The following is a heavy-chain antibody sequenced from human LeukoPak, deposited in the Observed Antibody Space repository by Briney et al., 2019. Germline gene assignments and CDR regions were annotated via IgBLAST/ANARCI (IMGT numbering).Heavy chain of an antibody. CDR1: GGSISGSTYY. D-gene: IGHD2-15*01. V-gene: IGHV4-39*01. J-gene: IGHJ4*02. Sequence: SETLSLTCTVSGGSISGSTYYWGWVRQPPGKGLEWIGTIYYSGGTSYYPSLKSRVTISVDTSKNQFSLKLTSVTAADTAVYYCATQAAGGPLDYWDQGTLVTVSS. CDR3: ATQAAGGPLDY. CDR2: IYYSGGT.